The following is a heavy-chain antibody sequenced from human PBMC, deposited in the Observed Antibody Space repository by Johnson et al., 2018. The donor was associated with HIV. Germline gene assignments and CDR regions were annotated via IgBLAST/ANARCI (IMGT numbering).Heavy chain of an antibody. Sequence: VQLVESGGGLVQPGGSLRLSCAASGFTFSSYGVHWVRQAPGKGQEYVSAISSNGGSTYYANSVKGRFTISRDNSKNTLYLQMGSLRAEDMAVYYCARAGGSSLAFDIWGQGTMVTVSS. D-gene: IGHD6-6*01. CDR1: GFTFSSYG. J-gene: IGHJ3*02. CDR2: ISSNGGST. V-gene: IGHV3-64*01. CDR3: ARAGGSSLAFDI.